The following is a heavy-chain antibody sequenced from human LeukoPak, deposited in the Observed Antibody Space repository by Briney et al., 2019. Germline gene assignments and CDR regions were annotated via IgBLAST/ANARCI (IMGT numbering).Heavy chain of an antibody. CDR1: GGSVSSGSYY. J-gene: IGHJ5*02. CDR2: IYYSGST. CDR3: AREGTAGTNLNWFDP. D-gene: IGHD1-1*01. V-gene: IGHV4-61*01. Sequence: SETLSLTCTVSGGSVSSGSYYWSWIRQPPGKGLEWIGYIYYSGSTNYNPSLKSRVTISVDTSKNQFSLKLSSVTAADTAVYYCAREGTAGTNLNWFDPWGQGTLVTVSS.